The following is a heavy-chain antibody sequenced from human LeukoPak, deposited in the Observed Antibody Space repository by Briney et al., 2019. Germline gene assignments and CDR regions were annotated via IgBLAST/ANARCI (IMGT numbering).Heavy chain of an antibody. V-gene: IGHV3-23*01. J-gene: IGHJ4*02. D-gene: IGHD6-19*01. CDR1: GFTFSSYA. CDR2: ISGNGGTT. Sequence: TGGSLRLSCAASGFTFSSYAITWVRQAPGKGLEWVSGISGNGGTTYYADSVKGRFTISRDNYKNTLYLQMNSLRVEDTAIYYCAKGYSSGYYDYWGQGTLVTVSS. CDR3: AKGYSSGYYDY.